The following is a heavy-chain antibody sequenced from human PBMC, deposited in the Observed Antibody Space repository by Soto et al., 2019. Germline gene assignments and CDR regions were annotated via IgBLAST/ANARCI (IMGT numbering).Heavy chain of an antibody. J-gene: IGHJ6*02. CDR1: GYTFTSYA. V-gene: IGHV1-3*05. Sequence: QVQLVQSGAEEKKPGASVKVSCKASGYTFTSYAMHWVRQAPGQRLEWMGWINAGNGNTKYSQKFQGRVTITRDTPASTAYMELSGLRSDDTAVYYCARGGSVVATIWAQVYGMDVWGQGTTVTVSS. CDR2: INAGNGNT. D-gene: IGHD5-12*01. CDR3: ARGGSVVATIWAQVYGMDV.